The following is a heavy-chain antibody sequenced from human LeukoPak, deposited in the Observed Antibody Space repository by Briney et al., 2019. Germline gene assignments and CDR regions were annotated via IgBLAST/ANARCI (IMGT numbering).Heavy chain of an antibody. J-gene: IGHJ5*02. CDR2: IYHSGGT. CDR3: ACGGSLSGGWFDP. Sequence: SETLSLTCTVYGGSFSGHFWSWIRQPPGKGLEWIGEIYHSGGTNYHPSLKSRVTISVDTSKNQFSLKLSSVTAADTAVYYCACGGSLSGGWFDPWGQGTLVTVSS. CDR1: GGSFSGHF. V-gene: IGHV4-34*01. D-gene: IGHD1-26*01.